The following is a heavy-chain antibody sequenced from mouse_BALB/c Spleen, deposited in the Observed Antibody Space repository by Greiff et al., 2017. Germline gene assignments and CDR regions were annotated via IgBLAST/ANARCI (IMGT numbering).Heavy chain of an antibody. V-gene: IGHV1S135*01. CDR1: GYSFTSYY. CDR3: ANPYFDV. Sequence: SGPELMKPGASVKISCKASGYSFTSYYMHWVKQSHGKSLEWIGYIDPFNGGTSYNQKFKGKATLTVDKSSSTAYMHLSSLTSEDSAVYYCANPYFDVWGAGTTVTVSS. CDR2: IDPFNGGT. J-gene: IGHJ1*01.